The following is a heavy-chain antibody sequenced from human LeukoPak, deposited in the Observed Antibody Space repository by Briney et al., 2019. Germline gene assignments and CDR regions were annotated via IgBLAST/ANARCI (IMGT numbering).Heavy chain of an antibody. CDR2: ISGSGGST. CDR3: AKDAYSSGWLHYFDY. Sequence: PGGSLRLSCAASGFTFSSYAMSCVRQAPGKGLEWVSAISGSGGSTYYADSVKGRFTISRDNSKNTLYLQMNSLRAEDTAVYYCAKDAYSSGWLHYFDYWGQGTLVTVSS. D-gene: IGHD6-19*01. CDR1: GFTFSSYA. J-gene: IGHJ4*02. V-gene: IGHV3-23*01.